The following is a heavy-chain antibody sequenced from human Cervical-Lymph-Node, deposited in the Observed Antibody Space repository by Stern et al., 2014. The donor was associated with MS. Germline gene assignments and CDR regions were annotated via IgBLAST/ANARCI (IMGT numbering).Heavy chain of an antibody. D-gene: IGHD1-26*01. CDR3: ARDPRYSGSIFDAFDI. Sequence: DQLVESGAEVKKPGASVKVSCKASGYTFTSYGISWVRQAPGQGLEWMGWISPYNGNTNYAQKLQGRVTMTTDTSTSTAYMELRSLRSDDTAVYYCARDPRYSGSIFDAFDIWGQGTMVTVSS. CDR1: GYTFTSYG. CDR2: ISPYNGNT. J-gene: IGHJ3*02. V-gene: IGHV1-18*04.